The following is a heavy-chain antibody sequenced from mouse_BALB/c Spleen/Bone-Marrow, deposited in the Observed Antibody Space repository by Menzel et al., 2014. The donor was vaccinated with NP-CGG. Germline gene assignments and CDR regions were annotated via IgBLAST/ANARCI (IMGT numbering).Heavy chain of an antibody. Sequence: EVKLVESGAELVKPGASVKLSRTASGFNIKDTYMHWVKQRPEQGLEWIGRIDPANGNTKYDPKFQGKVTITADTSSNTAYLQLSSLTSEDTAVYYCARGWGAYWGQGTLVTVSA. CDR2: IDPANGNT. CDR1: GFNIKDTY. CDR3: ARGWGAY. J-gene: IGHJ3*01. D-gene: IGHD1-1*02. V-gene: IGHV14-3*02.